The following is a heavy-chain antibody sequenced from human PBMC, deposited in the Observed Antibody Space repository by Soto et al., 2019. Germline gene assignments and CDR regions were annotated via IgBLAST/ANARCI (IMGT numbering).Heavy chain of an antibody. J-gene: IGHJ2*01. V-gene: IGHV3-30*03. Sequence: GGSLRLSCAASGFTFNTYGMHWVRQAPGKGLEWVAAISYDGINKYYVDSVKGRFTISRDNSKNTLYVQMNSLRAEDTALYYCARSPQPTTGIHWYFDLWGRGILVTVSS. CDR2: ISYDGINK. CDR1: GFTFNTYG. D-gene: IGHD1-26*01. CDR3: ARSPQPTTGIHWYFDL.